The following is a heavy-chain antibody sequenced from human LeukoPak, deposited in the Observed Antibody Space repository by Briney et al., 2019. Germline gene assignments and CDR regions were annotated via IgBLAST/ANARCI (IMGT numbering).Heavy chain of an antibody. CDR3: ARGGYYGSGSQHDLYY. V-gene: IGHV4-39*07. CDR1: GGSISSSSYY. Sequence: PSETLSLTCTVSGGSISSSSYYWGWIRQPPGKGLEWIGSIYYSGSTYYNPSLKSRVTISVDTSKNQFSLKLNSVTAADTAVYYCARGGYYGSGSQHDLYYWGQGTLVTVSS. J-gene: IGHJ4*02. D-gene: IGHD3-10*01. CDR2: IYYSGST.